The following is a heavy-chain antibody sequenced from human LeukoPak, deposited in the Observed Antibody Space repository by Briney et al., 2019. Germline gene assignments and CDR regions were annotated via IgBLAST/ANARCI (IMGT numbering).Heavy chain of an antibody. J-gene: IGHJ6*02. V-gene: IGHV1-2*02. Sequence: ASVKVSCKASGYTFTGYYMHSVRQAPGQGLEWMGWINPNSGGTNYAQKFRGRVTMTRDTYISTAYMKLSRLRSDDTAVYYCARDQGCCSSTSCFNYYYGMDVWGQGTTVTVSS. CDR3: ARDQGCCSSTSCFNYYYGMDV. D-gene: IGHD2-2*01. CDR2: INPNSGGT. CDR1: GYTFTGYY.